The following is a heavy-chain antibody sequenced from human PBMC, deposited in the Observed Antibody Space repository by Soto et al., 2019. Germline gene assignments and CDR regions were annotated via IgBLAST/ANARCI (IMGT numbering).Heavy chain of an antibody. Sequence: VQLVESGGGVVRPGRSLRLSCEASGFSFSVYPMNWVRQAPGKGLEWVAFISFDGSKTYYSDSVKGRFTISRDNSKNPVSLQMHNLRPRDAAVYHCANLLNVAAAGTPHYYGVDVWGQGTTVTVS. CDR2: ISFDGSKT. CDR1: GFSFSVYP. V-gene: IGHV3-30*04. CDR3: ANLLNVAAAGTPHYYGVDV. D-gene: IGHD6-13*01. J-gene: IGHJ6*02.